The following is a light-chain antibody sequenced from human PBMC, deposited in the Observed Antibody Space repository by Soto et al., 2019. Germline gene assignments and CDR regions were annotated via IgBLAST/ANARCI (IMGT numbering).Light chain of an antibody. Sequence: QSVLTQPPSGSAAPGQKVTISCSGSSSNIGNNYVSWYQQLPGTAPKLLIYDNDRRPSGIPDRFSGSKSGTSATLGITGLQTGDEADYYCGTWDSSLSYVFGSGTKVT. CDR1: SSNIGNNY. CDR2: DND. V-gene: IGLV1-51*01. CDR3: GTWDSSLSYV. J-gene: IGLJ1*01.